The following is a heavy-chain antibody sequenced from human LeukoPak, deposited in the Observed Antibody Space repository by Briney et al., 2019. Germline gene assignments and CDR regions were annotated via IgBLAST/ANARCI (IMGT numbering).Heavy chain of an antibody. CDR3: ARDTFYYDSSGLDY. CDR2: ISGTGGST. Sequence: GGSLRLSCAASGFTFSSYAMSWVRQAPGKGLEWVSGISGTGGSTYHADSVKGRFTLSRDNSKNTLYLQMNSLRAEDTAVYYCARDTFYYDSSGLDYWGQGTLVTVSS. J-gene: IGHJ4*02. D-gene: IGHD3-22*01. CDR1: GFTFSSYA. V-gene: IGHV3-23*01.